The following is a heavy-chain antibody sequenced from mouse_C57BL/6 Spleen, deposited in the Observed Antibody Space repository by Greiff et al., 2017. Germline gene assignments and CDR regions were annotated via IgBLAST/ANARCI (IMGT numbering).Heavy chain of an antibody. J-gene: IGHJ3*01. D-gene: IGHD2-1*01. CDR3: ARGGGNPWFAY. CDR2: IYPGDGDT. Sequence: QVQLQQSGPELVKPGASVKISCKASGYAFSSSWMNWVKQRPGKGLEWIGRIYPGDGDTTYNGKFKGKGTLTADKSSSTAYMQLSSLTSEDSAVYFCARGGGNPWFAYWGQGTLVTVSA. CDR1: GYAFSSSW. V-gene: IGHV1-82*01.